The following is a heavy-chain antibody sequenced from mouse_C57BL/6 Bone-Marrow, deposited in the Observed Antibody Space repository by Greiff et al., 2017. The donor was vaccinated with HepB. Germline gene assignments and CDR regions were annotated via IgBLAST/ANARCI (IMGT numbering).Heavy chain of an antibody. D-gene: IGHD1-1*01. CDR1: GFTFSSYG. CDR3: RDYGSSSYYYAMDY. CDR2: ISSGGSYT. J-gene: IGHJ4*01. Sequence: DVHLVESGGDLVKPGGSLKLSCAASGFTFSSYGMSWVRQTPDKRLEWVATISSGGSYTYYPDSVKGRFTISRDNAKNTLYLQMSRLKSEDTAMYYCRDYGSSSYYYAMDYWGQGTSVTVSS. V-gene: IGHV5-6*01.